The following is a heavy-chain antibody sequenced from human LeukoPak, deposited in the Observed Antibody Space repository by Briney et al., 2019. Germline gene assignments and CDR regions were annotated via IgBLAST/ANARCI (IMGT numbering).Heavy chain of an antibody. CDR1: GFTFSSYW. V-gene: IGHV3-9*01. Sequence: GGSLRLSCAASGFTFSSYWMHWVRQAPGKGLVWVSGISWNSGSIGYADSVKGRFTISRDNAKNSLYLQMNSLRAEDTALYYCAKGSEIYYYGSGSSTFDYWGQGTLVTVSS. CDR3: AKGSEIYYYGSGSSTFDY. CDR2: ISWNSGSI. J-gene: IGHJ4*02. D-gene: IGHD3-10*01.